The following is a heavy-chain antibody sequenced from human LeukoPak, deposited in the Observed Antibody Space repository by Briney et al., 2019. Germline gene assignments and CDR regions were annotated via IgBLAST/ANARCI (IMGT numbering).Heavy chain of an antibody. CDR1: GYSISSGYY. V-gene: IGHV4-38-2*01. CDR3: ARHPIGTAMVSYFDY. D-gene: IGHD5-18*01. J-gene: IGHJ4*02. Sequence: KSSETLSLTCAVYGYSISSGYYWGWIRQPPGQGLEWIGTISHSGSAYYNPSLKSRVTISLDTSKNQFSLRLSSVTAADTAVYYCARHPIGTAMVSYFDYWGQGTLVTVSS. CDR2: ISHSGSA.